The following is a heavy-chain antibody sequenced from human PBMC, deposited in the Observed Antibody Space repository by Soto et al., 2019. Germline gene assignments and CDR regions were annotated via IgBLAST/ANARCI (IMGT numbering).Heavy chain of an antibody. Sequence: QVQLVQSGAEVKKPGSSVKVSCKASGGTFSSFTISWVRQAPGQGLEWMGGIIPIYGTANYAQKFQGRVTITADESTRTAYMELSSLRSDDTAVYYCAKDRRADWESYYYYAMDVWGQGTTVTVSS. J-gene: IGHJ6*02. CDR3: AKDRRADWESYYYYAMDV. CDR1: GGTFSSFT. V-gene: IGHV1-69*01. CDR2: IIPIYGTA. D-gene: IGHD1-26*01.